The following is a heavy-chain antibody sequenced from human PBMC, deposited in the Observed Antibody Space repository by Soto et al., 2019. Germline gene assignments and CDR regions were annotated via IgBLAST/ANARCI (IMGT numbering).Heavy chain of an antibody. CDR2: IWYDGSNK. Sequence: PGGSLRLSCAASGFTFSSYGMHWVRQAPGKGLEWVAVIWYDGSNKYYADSVKGRLTISRDNSKNTLYLQMNSLRAEDTAVYYCARDTATAKNCDYWGQGTLVTVSS. J-gene: IGHJ4*02. V-gene: IGHV3-33*01. CDR3: ARDTATAKNCDY. D-gene: IGHD2-21*02. CDR1: GFTFSSYG.